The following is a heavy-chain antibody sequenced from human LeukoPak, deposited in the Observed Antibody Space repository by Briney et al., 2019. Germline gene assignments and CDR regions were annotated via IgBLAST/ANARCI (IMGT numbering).Heavy chain of an antibody. V-gene: IGHV3-21*01. Sequence: PGGSLRLSCAASGFTFSSYSMNWVRQAPGKGLEWVSSISSSSSYIYYADSVKGRLTISRDNAKNSLYLQMNSLRAEDTAVYYCARDCYYYYYMDVWGKGTTVTVSS. CDR3: ARDCYYYYYMDV. J-gene: IGHJ6*03. CDR2: ISSSSSYI. CDR1: GFTFSSYS.